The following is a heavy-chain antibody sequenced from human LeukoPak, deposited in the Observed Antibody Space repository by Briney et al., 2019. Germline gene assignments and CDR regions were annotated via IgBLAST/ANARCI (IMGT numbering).Heavy chain of an antibody. CDR2: VYYSGTT. Sequence: PPETLSLTCTVSGDSISSGAYYWTWIRQNPGKGLEWLGYVYYSGTTYYNPSLKSRITISVDKSKNQFSLKLSSVTAADTAVYYCARDRDPDQYSSSSGVYYYYMDIWGKGTTVTVSS. V-gene: IGHV4-31*03. CDR3: ARDRDPDQYSSSSGVYYYYMDI. D-gene: IGHD6-6*01. CDR1: GDSISSGAYY. J-gene: IGHJ6*03.